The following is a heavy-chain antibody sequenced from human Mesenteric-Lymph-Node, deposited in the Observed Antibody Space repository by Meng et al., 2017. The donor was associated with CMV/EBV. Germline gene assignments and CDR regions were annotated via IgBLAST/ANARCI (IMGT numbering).Heavy chain of an antibody. Sequence: LSCAASGFTVSSNYMSWVRQAPGKGLEWVSVIYSGGSTYYADSVKGRFTISRHNSKNTLYLQMNSLRAEDTAVYYCARVVIRGEFDYWGQGTLVTVSS. CDR3: ARVVIRGEFDY. D-gene: IGHD2-21*01. CDR1: GFTVSSNY. V-gene: IGHV3-53*04. J-gene: IGHJ4*02. CDR2: IYSGGST.